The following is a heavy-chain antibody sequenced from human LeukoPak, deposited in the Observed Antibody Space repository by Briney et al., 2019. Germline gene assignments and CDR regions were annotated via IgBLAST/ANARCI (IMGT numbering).Heavy chain of an antibody. D-gene: IGHD3-3*01. V-gene: IGHV4-38-2*02. Sequence: SETLSLTCTVSGYSISSGYYWGWIRQPPGKGLEWIGEINHSGSTNYNPSLKSRVTISVDTSKNEFSLKLSSVTAADTAVYYCARHGSNDFWSGYRYYYHMDVWGKGTTVTVSS. CDR1: GYSISSGYY. J-gene: IGHJ6*03. CDR2: INHSGST. CDR3: ARHGSNDFWSGYRYYYHMDV.